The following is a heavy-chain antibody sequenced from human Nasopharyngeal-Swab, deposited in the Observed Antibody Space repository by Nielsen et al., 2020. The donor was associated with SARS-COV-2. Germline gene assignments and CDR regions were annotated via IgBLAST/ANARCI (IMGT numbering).Heavy chain of an antibody. V-gene: IGHV3-53*05. J-gene: IGHJ3*02. CDR3: ARDGYSYDDAFDI. D-gene: IGHD5-18*01. Sequence: GESLKISCAASGLSVSSNYMSWVRQAPGKGLEWVSIIYPGGSTYYADSVKGRFTISRDSSWNTLYLQMNSLRPDDTAVYYCARDGYSYDDAFDIWGQGTLVTVSS. CDR1: GLSVSSNY. CDR2: IYPGGST.